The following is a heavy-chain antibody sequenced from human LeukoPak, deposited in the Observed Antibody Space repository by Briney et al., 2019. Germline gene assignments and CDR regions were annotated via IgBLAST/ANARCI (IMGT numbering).Heavy chain of an antibody. J-gene: IGHJ4*02. D-gene: IGHD6-19*01. CDR2: IYHSGST. Sequence: SETLSLTCAVSGYSISSGYYWGWIRQPPGKGLEWIGSIYHSGSTYYNPSLKSRVTISVDTSKNQFSLKLSSVTAADTAVYYCAREYKGSGDYWGQGTLVTVSS. CDR3: AREYKGSGDY. V-gene: IGHV4-38-2*02. CDR1: GYSISSGYY.